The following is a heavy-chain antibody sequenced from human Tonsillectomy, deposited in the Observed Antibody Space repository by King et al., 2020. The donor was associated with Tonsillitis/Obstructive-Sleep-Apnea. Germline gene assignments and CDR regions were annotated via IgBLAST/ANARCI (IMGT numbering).Heavy chain of an antibody. CDR1: GFTFSSYA. CDR2: ISYDGSNT. J-gene: IGHJ6*03. V-gene: IGHV3-30*01. CDR3: ARGVTTHRGYYMDD. Sequence: VQLVESGGGVVQPGGSLRLSCAASGFTFSSYAMHWVRQAPGKGLEWVAVISYDGSNTYYADSVKGRFTISRDNSKNTLYLQMNSLRAEDTAVYYCARGVTTHRGYYMDDWGKGTTVTVSS. D-gene: IGHD4-17*01.